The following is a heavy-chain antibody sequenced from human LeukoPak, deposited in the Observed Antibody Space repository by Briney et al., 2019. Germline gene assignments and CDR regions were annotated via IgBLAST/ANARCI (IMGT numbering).Heavy chain of an antibody. V-gene: IGHV3-21*04. J-gene: IGHJ6*02. Sequence: PGGSLRLSCAASGFTFSSYSMNWVRQAPGKGLEWVSSISSSSSYIYYADSVKGRFTISRDNAKNSLYLQMNSLRAEDTAVYYCARDFTRYSSSWYYYYYGMDVWGQGTTVTVSS. D-gene: IGHD6-13*01. CDR2: ISSSSSYI. CDR1: GFTFSSYS. CDR3: ARDFTRYSSSWYYYYYGMDV.